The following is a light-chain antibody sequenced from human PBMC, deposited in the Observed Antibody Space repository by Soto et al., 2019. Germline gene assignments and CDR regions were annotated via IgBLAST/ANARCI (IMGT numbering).Light chain of an antibody. CDR3: QQYNNWPPEDT. CDR1: QSVSSN. J-gene: IGKJ2*01. Sequence: EIVMTQSPATLSVSPGERSTLSCRASQSVSSNVAWYPQKPGQAPRLLIYGASTRATGIPARFSGSGSGTEFTLTISSLQSEDFAVYYCQQYNNWPPEDTFGQGTKLEIK. CDR2: GAS. V-gene: IGKV3-15*01.